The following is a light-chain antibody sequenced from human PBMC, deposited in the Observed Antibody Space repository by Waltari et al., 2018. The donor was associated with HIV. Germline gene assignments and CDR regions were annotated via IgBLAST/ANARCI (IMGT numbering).Light chain of an antibody. CDR1: QDTGSY. V-gene: IGKV1-9*01. J-gene: IGKJ4*01. CDR2: AAS. CDR3: QQLNTYPLT. Sequence: DIQLTQSPSSLSASVGDRVSTTCRASQDTGSYLAWYQQKPGNAPKLLIHAASTLQVGVPIRFSGSGSETAFTLTITSLQPEDIATYSCQQLNTYPLTFGGGTRVEIK.